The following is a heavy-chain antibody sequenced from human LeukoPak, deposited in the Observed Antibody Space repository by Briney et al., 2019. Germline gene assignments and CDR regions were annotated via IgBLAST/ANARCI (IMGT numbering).Heavy chain of an antibody. V-gene: IGHV1-2*02. Sequence: ASVKVSCKASGYTFTVYYMHWVRQAPGQGLEWMGWINPNSGGTNYAQKFQGRVTMTRDTSISTAYMELSRLRSDDTAVYYCARQAGIAAAGYFDYWGQGTLVTVSS. J-gene: IGHJ4*02. D-gene: IGHD6-13*01. CDR3: ARQAGIAAAGYFDY. CDR2: INPNSGGT. CDR1: GYTFTVYY.